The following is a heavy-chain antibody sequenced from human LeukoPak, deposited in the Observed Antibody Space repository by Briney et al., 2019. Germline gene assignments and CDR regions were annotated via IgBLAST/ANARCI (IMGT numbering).Heavy chain of an antibody. V-gene: IGHV4-59*08. CDR2: IFHNGAT. D-gene: IGHD5-24*01. CDR3: ARGTGNYNYFDP. Sequence: PSETLSLTCSVSGGYIGTYYWTWIRQPPGKGLEWIGYIFHNGATKYDTSLKGRVTISLDMSKNQFSLRLNSVTATDTAVYYCARGTGNYNYFDPWGQGTLVIVSS. CDR1: GGYIGTYY. J-gene: IGHJ5*02.